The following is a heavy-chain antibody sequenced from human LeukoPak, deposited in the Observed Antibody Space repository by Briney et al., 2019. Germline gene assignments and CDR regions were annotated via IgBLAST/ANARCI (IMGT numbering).Heavy chain of an antibody. J-gene: IGHJ4*02. CDR3: ARESWATYYYDSSGYYFDY. D-gene: IGHD3-22*01. CDR1: GYTFTSYA. V-gene: IGHV7-4-1*02. CDR2: INTNTGNP. Sequence: ASVKVSCKASGYTFTSYAMNWVRQAPGQGLEWMGWINTNTGNPTYAQGFTGRFVFSLDTSVSTAYLQISSLKAEDTAVYYCARESWATYYYDSSGYYFDYWGQGTLVTVSS.